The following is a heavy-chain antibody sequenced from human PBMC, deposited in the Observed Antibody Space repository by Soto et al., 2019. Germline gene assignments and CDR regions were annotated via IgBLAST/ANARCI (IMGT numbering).Heavy chain of an antibody. D-gene: IGHD1-26*01. CDR3: ARRGSGSDDDY. J-gene: IGHJ4*02. V-gene: IGHV3-23*01. CDR1: GFTFSSYA. CDR2: ISGSGDST. Sequence: EVQLLESGGGLVQPGGSLRLSCAASGFTFSSYAMRWVRQAPGKGLEWVSAISGSGDSTYYADSVKGRFTTSRDNSKNTLYLQMNSLRAADPAVYYCARRGSGSDDDYWGQGTLVTVSS.